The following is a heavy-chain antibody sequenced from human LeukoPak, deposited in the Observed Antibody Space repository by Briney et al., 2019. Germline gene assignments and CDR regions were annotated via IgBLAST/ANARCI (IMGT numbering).Heavy chain of an antibody. D-gene: IGHD6-6*01. CDR1: GYSFTSYW. J-gene: IGHJ5*02. V-gene: IGHV5-51*01. CDR2: IYPGDSDT. Sequence: GESLKISCKGSGYSFTSYWIGWVRQMPGKGLEWMGIIYPGDSDTRYSPSFQGQVTISADKSISTAYLQWSSLKASGTAMYYCATGEYSSSSMGWFDPWGQGTLVTVSS. CDR3: ATGEYSSSSMGWFDP.